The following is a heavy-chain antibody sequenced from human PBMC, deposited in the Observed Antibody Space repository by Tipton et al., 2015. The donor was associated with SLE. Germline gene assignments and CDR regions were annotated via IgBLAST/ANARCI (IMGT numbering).Heavy chain of an antibody. CDR3: ARDNGYSSSKYYFDY. CDR1: GFTFSSYS. Sequence: SLRLSCAASGFTFSSYSMNWVRQAPXKGLEWVSSISSSSSYIYYADSVKGRFTISRDNAKNSLYLQMNSLRAEDTAVYYCARDNGYSSSKYYFDYWGQGTLVTVSS. D-gene: IGHD6-13*01. V-gene: IGHV3-21*01. CDR2: ISSSSSYI. J-gene: IGHJ4*02.